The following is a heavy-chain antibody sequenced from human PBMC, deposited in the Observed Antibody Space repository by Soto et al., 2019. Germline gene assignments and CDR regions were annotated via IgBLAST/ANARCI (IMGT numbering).Heavy chain of an antibody. J-gene: IGHJ4*02. Sequence: ASVKVSCKASGYTFTRYYIHWVRQAPGQGPEWMGIINPSGGSTSYAQKFQGRVTMTRDTSTSTVYMELSSLRSEDTAVYYCARDPLYSSGWRAFDYWGQGTLVTVSP. D-gene: IGHD6-19*01. V-gene: IGHV1-46*01. CDR2: INPSGGST. CDR3: ARDPLYSSGWRAFDY. CDR1: GYTFTRYY.